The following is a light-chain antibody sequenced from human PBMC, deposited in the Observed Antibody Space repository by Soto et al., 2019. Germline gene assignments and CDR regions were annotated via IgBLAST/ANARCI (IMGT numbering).Light chain of an antibody. CDR2: AAS. V-gene: IGKV1-5*01. CDR1: QTISTI. Sequence: EIQMTQSPSTLSGSVGDTVTITCRATQTISTILNWYQHKPGKAPKLLIYAASTLQSGVPSRFAGSGSGTDFTLTISSLQPDDFATYYCQQYNSYSTFGQGTKVDI. J-gene: IGKJ2*01. CDR3: QQYNSYST.